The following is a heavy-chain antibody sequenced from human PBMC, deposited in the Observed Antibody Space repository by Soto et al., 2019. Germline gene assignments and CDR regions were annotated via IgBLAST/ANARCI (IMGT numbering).Heavy chain of an antibody. V-gene: IGHV4-59*01. Sequence: XATLSLTCTVSGGSISSYYWSWIRQPPGKGLEWIGYIYYSGSTNYNPSLKSRVTISVDTSKNQFSLKLSSVTAADTAVYYCARDFRDGYISYGMDVWGQGTTVTVSS. CDR2: IYYSGST. J-gene: IGHJ6*02. D-gene: IGHD5-12*01. CDR3: ARDFRDGYISYGMDV. CDR1: GGSISSYY.